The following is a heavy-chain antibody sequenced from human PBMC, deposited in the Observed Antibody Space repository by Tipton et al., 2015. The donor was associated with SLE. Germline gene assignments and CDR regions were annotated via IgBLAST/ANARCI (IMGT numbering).Heavy chain of an antibody. CDR3: ARVLGSFYGMDV. J-gene: IGHJ6*02. V-gene: IGHV3-30*04. Sequence: SLRLSCAASGFSFSTYKMKWVRQAPGKGLEWVAVISYDGSNKYYADSVKGRFTISRDNSKNTLYLQMNSLRAEDTAVYYCARVLGSFYGMDVWGQGTTVTVSS. CDR1: GFSFSTYK. CDR2: ISYDGSNK.